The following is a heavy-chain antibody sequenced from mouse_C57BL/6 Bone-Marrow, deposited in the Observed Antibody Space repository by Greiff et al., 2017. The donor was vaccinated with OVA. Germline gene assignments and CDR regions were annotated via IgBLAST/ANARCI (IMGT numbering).Heavy chain of an antibody. Sequence: VKLQESGPGLVQPSQSLSITCTVSGFSLTSYGVHWVRQPPGKGLEWLGVIWSGGSTDYNAAFISRLSISKDNSKSQVFFKMNSLQADDTAIYYCAKPGYSNYFWYFDVWGTGTTVTVSS. CDR1: GFSLTSYG. CDR2: IWSGGST. J-gene: IGHJ1*03. CDR3: AKPGYSNYFWYFDV. V-gene: IGHV2-4*01. D-gene: IGHD2-5*01.